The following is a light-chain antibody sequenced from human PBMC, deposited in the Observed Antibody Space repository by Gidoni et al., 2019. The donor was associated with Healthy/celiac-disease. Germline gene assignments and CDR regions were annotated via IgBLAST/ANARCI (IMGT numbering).Light chain of an antibody. CDR3: QQYGSSPPT. J-gene: IGKJ2*01. CDR1: QSVSSSY. V-gene: IGKV3-20*01. CDR2: GAS. Sequence: EIVLTQSPGTLSLSPGERATLPCRASQSVSSSYLAWYQQKPGQAPRLLIYGASSRATGIPDRFSGSGSGTDFTLTISRLEPEDFAVYYCQQYGSSPPTFGHXTKLEIK.